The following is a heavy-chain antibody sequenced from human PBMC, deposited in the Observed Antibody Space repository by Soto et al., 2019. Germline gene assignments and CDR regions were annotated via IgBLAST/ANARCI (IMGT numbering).Heavy chain of an antibody. CDR1: GYTFTGYY. V-gene: IGHV1-2*02. Sequence: QVPLVQSGAEVKKPGASVKVSCKASGYTFTGYYMHWVRQAPGQGLEWMGWINPNSGGTNYAQKFQGRVTMTRDTSISTAYMELSRLRSDDTAVYYCARVRVTSYYDYVWGSYRYSEDDAFDIWGQGTMVTVSS. J-gene: IGHJ3*02. CDR3: ARVRVTSYYDYVWGSYRYSEDDAFDI. CDR2: INPNSGGT. D-gene: IGHD3-16*02.